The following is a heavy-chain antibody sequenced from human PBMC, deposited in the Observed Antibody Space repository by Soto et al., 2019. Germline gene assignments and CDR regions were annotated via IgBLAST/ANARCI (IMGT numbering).Heavy chain of an antibody. CDR1: GGSISSYY. CDR2: IYYSGST. J-gene: IGHJ4*02. Sequence: SETLSLTCTVSGGSISSYYWSWIRQPPGKGLEWIGYIYYSGSTNYNPSLKSRVTISVDTPKNQFSLKLSSVTAADTAVYYCARHYAGSSSSYFDYWGQGTLVTVSS. CDR3: ARHYAGSSSSYFDY. V-gene: IGHV4-59*08. D-gene: IGHD6-13*01.